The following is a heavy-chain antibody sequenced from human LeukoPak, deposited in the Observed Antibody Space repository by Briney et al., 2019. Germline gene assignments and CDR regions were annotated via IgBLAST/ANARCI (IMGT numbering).Heavy chain of an antibody. CDR3: ARGPYGSGWYYFDY. V-gene: IGHV3-33*01. J-gene: IGHJ4*02. D-gene: IGHD6-19*01. CDR2: IWYDGSNT. Sequence: WRSLRLSCEASGFIFSNYVMHWVRQAPGKGLEWVAGIWYDGSNTYYADSVKGRFTIFRDNSKNTLYLQMNSLRFEDTAVYYCARGPYGSGWYYFDYWGQGTLVTVSS. CDR1: GFIFSNYV.